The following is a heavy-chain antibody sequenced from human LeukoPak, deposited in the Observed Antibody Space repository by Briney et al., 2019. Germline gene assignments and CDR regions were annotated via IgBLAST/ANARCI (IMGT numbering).Heavy chain of an antibody. J-gene: IGHJ5*02. V-gene: IGHV4-38-2*01. CDR3: ARMVQGVIRSRSNWFDP. D-gene: IGHD3-10*01. CDR2: IYHSGST. CDR1: GYSISSGYY. Sequence: SETLSLTCAVSGYSISSGYYWGWIRQPPGKGLEWIGSIYHSGSTYYNPSLKSRVTISVDTSKNQFSLKLSSVTAADTAVYYCARMVQGVIRSRSNWFDPWGQGTLVTVSS.